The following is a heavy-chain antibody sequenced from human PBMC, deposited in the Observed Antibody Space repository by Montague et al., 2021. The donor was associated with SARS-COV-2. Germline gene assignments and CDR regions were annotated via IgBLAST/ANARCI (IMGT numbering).Heavy chain of an antibody. CDR1: GDSVSSNSPT. D-gene: IGHD1-1*01. Sequence: CAISGDSVSSNSPTWNWFRQFPSRGLEWLGRTYLSSKWFNDYAVSVRGRVTINPDTSKNQFSLQLNSVTPEDTAIYHCTSGREGNYNVMDVWGQGTTVTVSS. V-gene: IGHV6-1*01. CDR2: TYLSSKWFN. CDR3: TSGREGNYNVMDV. J-gene: IGHJ6*02.